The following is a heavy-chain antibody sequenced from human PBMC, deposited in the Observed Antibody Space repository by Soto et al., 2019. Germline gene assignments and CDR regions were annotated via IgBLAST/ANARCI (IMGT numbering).Heavy chain of an antibody. CDR3: ARVASDYINSVDH. Sequence: EVQLLESGGGLVEPGGSLRLSCAASGFTFNAYAMTWVRQAPGKGLEWVSAIGGSGGNRYYAASVKGRFTISRDNSKGTVDLQVNSLRVEDTAVYYCARVASDYINSVDHWGQGILVTVSS. CDR2: IGGSGGNR. V-gene: IGHV3-23*01. D-gene: IGHD4-4*01. CDR1: GFTFNAYA. J-gene: IGHJ4*02.